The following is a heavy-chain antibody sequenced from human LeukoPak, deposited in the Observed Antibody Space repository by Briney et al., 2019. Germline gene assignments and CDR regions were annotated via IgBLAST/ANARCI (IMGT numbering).Heavy chain of an antibody. CDR3: ARHDPAATSAPLN. CDR2: IYYSGST. V-gene: IGHV4-59*08. D-gene: IGHD2-15*01. J-gene: IGHJ4*02. Sequence: SETLSLTCTASGGSISSYYWSWIRRPPGKRLEMIGYIYYSGSTNYNPSLKSRVTISVDTSKNQCSLKLSSVTAADTAVYYCARHDPAATSAPLNWGQGTLVTVSS. CDR1: GGSISSYY.